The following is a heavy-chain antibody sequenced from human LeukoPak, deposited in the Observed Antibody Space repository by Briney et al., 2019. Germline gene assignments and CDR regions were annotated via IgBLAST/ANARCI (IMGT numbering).Heavy chain of an antibody. CDR1: GFTFSSYE. J-gene: IGHJ4*02. D-gene: IGHD3-22*01. CDR3: ARDGRGYYYDRSPDY. Sequence: GGSLRLSCAASGFTFSSYEMNWVRQAPGKGLEWVSYISSSGSTIYYADSVKGRLTISRDNAKNSLYLQMNSLRAEDTAVYYCARDGRGYYYDRSPDYWGQGTLVTFSS. V-gene: IGHV3-48*03. CDR2: ISSSGSTI.